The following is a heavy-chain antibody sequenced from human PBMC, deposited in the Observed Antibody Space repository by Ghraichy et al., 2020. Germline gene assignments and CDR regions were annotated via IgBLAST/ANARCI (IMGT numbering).Heavy chain of an antibody. V-gene: IGHV3-7*01. D-gene: IGHD3-22*01. CDR3: ARARYYDNSPRDY. CDR1: GFTFSSYW. J-gene: IGHJ4*02. CDR2: ITQSSREK. Sequence: GGSLRLSCAASGFTFSSYWLTWVRQAPGKGLEWVSNITQSSREKSYVDSVKGRFTISRDNAKKSLYLQMNSLRAEDTAVYFCARARYYDNSPRDYWGQGTLVTVSS.